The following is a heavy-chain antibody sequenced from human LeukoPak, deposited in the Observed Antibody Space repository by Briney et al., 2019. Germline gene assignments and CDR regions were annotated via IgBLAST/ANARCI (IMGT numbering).Heavy chain of an antibody. CDR2: ISYDGSNK. V-gene: IGHV3-30*18. J-gene: IGHJ6*04. CDR3: AKDLWFGEFPHYYYYGMDV. CDR1: GFTFSSYG. D-gene: IGHD3-10*01. Sequence: GRSLRLSCAASGFTFSSYGMHWVRQAPGKGLEWVAVISYDGSNKYYADSVKGRFTISRDNSKNTLYLQMNSLRAEDTAVYYCAKDLWFGEFPHYYYYGMDVWGKGTTVTVSS.